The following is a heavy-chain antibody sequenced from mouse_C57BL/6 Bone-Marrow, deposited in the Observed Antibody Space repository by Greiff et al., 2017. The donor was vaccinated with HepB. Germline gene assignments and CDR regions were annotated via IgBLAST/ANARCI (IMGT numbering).Heavy chain of an antibody. CDR1: GYTFTSYW. J-gene: IGHJ3*01. CDR3: TAYGNYEGFAY. V-gene: IGHV1-52*01. CDR2: IDPSDSET. Sequence: QVQLQQPGAELVRPGSSVKLSCKASGYTFTSYWMHWVKQRPIQGLEWIGNIDPSDSETHYNQKFKDKVTLTVDKSSSTAYMQLSSLTSEDSAVYYCTAYGNYEGFAYWGQGTLVTVSA. D-gene: IGHD2-1*01.